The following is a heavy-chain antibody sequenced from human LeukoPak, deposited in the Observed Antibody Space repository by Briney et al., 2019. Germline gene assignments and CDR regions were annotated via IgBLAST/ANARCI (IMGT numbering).Heavy chain of an antibody. CDR2: FYHGGST. J-gene: IGHJ3*02. CDR1: GYSISTGYY. Sequence: SETLSLTCTVSGYSISTGYYWDWIRQPPGKGLEWIGTFYHGGSTYYNPSLKSRVTISVDTSKNQFSLKLSSVTAADTAVYYCARFRRYIAAAGKGAFDIWGQGTMVTVSS. V-gene: IGHV4-38-2*02. D-gene: IGHD6-13*01. CDR3: ARFRRYIAAAGKGAFDI.